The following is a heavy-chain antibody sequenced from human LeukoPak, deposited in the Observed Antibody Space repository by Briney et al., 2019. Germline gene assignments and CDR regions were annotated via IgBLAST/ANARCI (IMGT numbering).Heavy chain of an antibody. CDR1: GFTFSDYY. V-gene: IGHV3-23*01. J-gene: IGHJ5*02. D-gene: IGHD2-21*02. Sequence: GGSLRLSCAASGFTFSDYYMSWIRQAPGKGLEWVSAISGSGGSTYYADSVKGRFTISRDNSKNTLYLQMNSLRAEDTAVYYCAKEFCGGDCYSVWFDPWGQGTLVTVSS. CDR2: ISGSGGST. CDR3: AKEFCGGDCYSVWFDP.